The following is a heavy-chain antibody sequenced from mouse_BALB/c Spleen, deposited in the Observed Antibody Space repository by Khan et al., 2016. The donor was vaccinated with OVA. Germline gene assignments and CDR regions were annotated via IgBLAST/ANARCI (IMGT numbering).Heavy chain of an antibody. V-gene: IGHV9-3-1*01. D-gene: IGHD2-10*01. CDR2: INTYTGEP. J-gene: IGHJ4*01. CDR3: ARPPYFSYTLDY. Sequence: QIQLVQSGPELKKPGETVKISCKASGYTSTNYGMNWVKQPPGKALKWMSWINTYTGEPTYADDFKGRFAFSLETSATTAYLQINNLKNEDTATYFCARPPYFSYTLDYWGQGTSVTVSS. CDR1: GYTSTNYG.